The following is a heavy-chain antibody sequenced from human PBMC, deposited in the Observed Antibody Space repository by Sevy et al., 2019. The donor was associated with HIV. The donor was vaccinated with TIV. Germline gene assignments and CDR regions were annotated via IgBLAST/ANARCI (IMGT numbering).Heavy chain of an antibody. D-gene: IGHD5-18*01. V-gene: IGHV3-21*01. CDR3: ARERGRIRLWSVDY. CDR1: GFTFSSYS. CDR2: IILSTTSSYI. J-gene: IGHJ4*02. Sequence: GGSLRLSCAASGFTFSSYSMNWVRQVPGKGLEWVSSIILSTTSSYIYYADSVKGRFTISRDNAKNSLYLQMNSLRAEDTAVYYCARERGRIRLWSVDYWGQGTLVTVSS.